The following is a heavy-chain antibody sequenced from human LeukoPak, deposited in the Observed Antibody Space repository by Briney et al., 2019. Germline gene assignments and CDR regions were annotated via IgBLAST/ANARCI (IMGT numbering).Heavy chain of an antibody. CDR3: ARVFVYCSGGSCYWGWFDP. D-gene: IGHD2-15*01. J-gene: IGHJ5*02. V-gene: IGHV4-61*09. CDR2: VYTSGST. Sequence: SQTLSLTCTVSGGSISNGSYYWSWIRQPAGKGLEWIGHVYTSGSTNYNPSLKSRVTISVDTSENQFSLKLSSVTAADTAMYYCARVFVYCSGGSCYWGWFDPWGQGTLVTVSS. CDR1: GGSISNGSYY.